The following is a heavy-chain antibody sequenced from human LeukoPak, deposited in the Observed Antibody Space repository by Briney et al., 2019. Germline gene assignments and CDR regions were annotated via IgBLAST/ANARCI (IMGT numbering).Heavy chain of an antibody. Sequence: PSGTLSLTCTVSGGSISSYYWSWIRQPAGEGLEWIGRIYTSGSTSYNPSLKSRVTMSVDTSKNQFSLKLDSVTAADTAVYYCASGQITAAGHFDYWGQGTLVTVSS. CDR3: ASGQITAAGHFDY. CDR1: GGSISSYY. V-gene: IGHV4-4*07. D-gene: IGHD6-13*01. CDR2: IYTSGST. J-gene: IGHJ4*02.